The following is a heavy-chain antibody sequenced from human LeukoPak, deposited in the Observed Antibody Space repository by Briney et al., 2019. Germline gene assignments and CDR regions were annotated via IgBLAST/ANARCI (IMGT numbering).Heavy chain of an antibody. CDR2: IYYSGST. J-gene: IGHJ5*02. V-gene: IGHV4-39*07. CDR3: ARDSYGSGWYPNWFDP. CDR1: GGSISSSSYY. Sequence: SETLSLTCTVSGGSISSSSYYWGWIRQPPGKGLEWIGSIYYSGSTYYNPSLKSRVTISVDTSKNQFSLKLSSVTAADTAVYCCARDSYGSGWYPNWFDPWGQGTLVTVSS. D-gene: IGHD6-19*01.